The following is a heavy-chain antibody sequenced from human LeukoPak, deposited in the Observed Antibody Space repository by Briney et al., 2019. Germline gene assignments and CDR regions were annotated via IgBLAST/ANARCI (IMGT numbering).Heavy chain of an antibody. CDR3: ARDGTSADDY. J-gene: IGHJ4*02. CDR1: GYTWSNFG. CDR2: ISGNNDNP. D-gene: IGHD1-26*01. V-gene: IGHV1-18*01. Sequence: ASVRVSCKTSGYTWSNFGINWVRQAPGQGLEWMGWISGNNDNPNYGQKFQGRFTVTTDSSTSTAYMELRNLTFDDTAVYYCARDGTSADDYWGQGTLVTVSS.